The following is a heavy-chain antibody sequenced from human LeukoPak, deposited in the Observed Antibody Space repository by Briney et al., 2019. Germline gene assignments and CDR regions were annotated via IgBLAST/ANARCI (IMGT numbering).Heavy chain of an antibody. V-gene: IGHV1-3*01. CDR1: GYTFTSYA. CDR3: ARDCCSSTSCYELNY. Sequence: ASVKVSCKASGYTFTSYAMHWVRQAPGQRLEWMGWINAGNGNTKYSQKFQGRVTITRDTSASTAYMELSSLRSEDTAVYYCARDCCSSTSCYELNYWGQGTLVTVSS. D-gene: IGHD2-2*01. J-gene: IGHJ4*02. CDR2: INAGNGNT.